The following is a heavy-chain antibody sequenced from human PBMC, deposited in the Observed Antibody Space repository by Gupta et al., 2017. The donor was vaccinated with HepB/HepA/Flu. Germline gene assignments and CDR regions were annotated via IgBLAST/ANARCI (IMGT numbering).Heavy chain of an antibody. J-gene: IGHJ4*02. CDR2: ISSDGDNK. D-gene: IGHD6-19*01. V-gene: IGHV3-30*18. Sequence: QVQLVESGGGVVQPGRSLRLSCAASGFIFSSYGMHWVRQAPGKGLEWVAVISSDGDNKYSADSVKGRFTISRDNSKNTLYLQMNSLRAEDTAVYYCAKPGSSGWFYFDYWGQGTLVTVSS. CDR1: GFIFSSYG. CDR3: AKPGSSGWFYFDY.